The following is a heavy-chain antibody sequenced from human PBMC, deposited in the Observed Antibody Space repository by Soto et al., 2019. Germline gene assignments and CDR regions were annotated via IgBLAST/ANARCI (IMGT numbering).Heavy chain of an antibody. J-gene: IGHJ4*02. CDR2: ISGSGGST. CDR1: GFTFSSYA. CDR3: AKEYDFWSGYPLHFDD. V-gene: IGHV3-23*01. Sequence: GGSLRLSCAASGFTFSSYAMSWVRQAPGKGLEWVSAISGSGGSTYYADSVKGRFTISRDNSKNTLYLQMNSLRAEDTAVYYCAKEYDFWSGYPLHFDDWGQGTLVTVSS. D-gene: IGHD3-3*01.